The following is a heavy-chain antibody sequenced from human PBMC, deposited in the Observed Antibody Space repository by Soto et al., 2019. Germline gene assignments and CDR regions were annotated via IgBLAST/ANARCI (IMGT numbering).Heavy chain of an antibody. Sequence: SVKVSCKASGGTSSSYAISWVRQAPGQGLEWMGGIIPIFGTANYAQKFQGRVTITADESTSTAYMELSSLRSEDTAVYYCARDRAMTTVTPPEPNWFDPWGQGTLVTVSS. V-gene: IGHV1-69*13. CDR2: IIPIFGTA. D-gene: IGHD4-4*01. CDR1: GGTSSSYA. CDR3: ARDRAMTTVTPPEPNWFDP. J-gene: IGHJ5*02.